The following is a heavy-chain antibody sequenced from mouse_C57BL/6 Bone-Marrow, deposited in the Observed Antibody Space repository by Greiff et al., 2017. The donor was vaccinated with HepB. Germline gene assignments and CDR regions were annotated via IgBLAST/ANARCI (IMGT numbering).Heavy chain of an antibody. CDR2: ITPGSGGT. Sequence: VQGVESGAELVRPGTSVKVSCKASGYAFTNYLIEWVKQRPGQGLEWIGVITPGSGGTNYNEKCTGKATLTADKSSSTAYMQRSSLTSEDSAVYFCARSNYYGSSSDWYFDVWGTGATVTGSS. J-gene: IGHJ1*03. D-gene: IGHD1-1*01. CDR1: GYAFTNYL. CDR3: ARSNYYGSSSDWYFDV. V-gene: IGHV1-54*01.